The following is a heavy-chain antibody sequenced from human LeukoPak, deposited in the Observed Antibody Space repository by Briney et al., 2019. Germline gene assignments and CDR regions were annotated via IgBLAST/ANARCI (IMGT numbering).Heavy chain of an antibody. CDR2: ISGSGGST. V-gene: IGHV3-23*01. Sequence: GGSLRLSCAASGFTFSSYAMSWVRQAPGKGLEWVSDISGSGGSTYYADSVKRRFIISRDNSKNTPYLQMNSLRAEDTAVYYCAKDADYDSSGYYYFDYWGQGTLVTVSS. CDR1: GFTFSSYA. J-gene: IGHJ4*02. CDR3: AKDADYDSSGYYYFDY. D-gene: IGHD3-22*01.